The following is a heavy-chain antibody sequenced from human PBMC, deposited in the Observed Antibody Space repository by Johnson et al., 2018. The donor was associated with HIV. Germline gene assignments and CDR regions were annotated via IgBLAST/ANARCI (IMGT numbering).Heavy chain of an antibody. CDR2: MSSDGSTE. Sequence: QVQLVQSGGGVVQPGRSLRLSCAASGFTFRNYAIHWVRQAPGQGLEWVAVMSSDGSTEYYADSVKGRFTISRDNSKNTLYLQMNSLRAEDTAVYYCALYPPDAFDIWGQGTIVTVSS. CDR3: ALYPPDAFDI. D-gene: IGHD5/OR15-5a*01. V-gene: IGHV3-30-3*01. CDR1: GFTFRNYA. J-gene: IGHJ3*02.